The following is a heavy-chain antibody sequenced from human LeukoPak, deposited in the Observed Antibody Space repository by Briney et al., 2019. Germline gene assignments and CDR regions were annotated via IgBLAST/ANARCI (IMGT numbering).Heavy chain of an antibody. CDR1: GFTFSSYS. D-gene: IGHD1-1*01. J-gene: IGHJ6*02. Sequence: GGSLRLSCAASGFTFSSYSMNWVRQAPGKGLEWVANIHEDGSDKYYVDSVKGRFTISRDNAKNSLYLQMNGLRAEDTAVYYCARDQAGGWNNWNGPYYYYGMDVWGQGTTVTVSS. CDR3: ARDQAGGWNNWNGPYYYYGMDV. V-gene: IGHV3-7*01. CDR2: IHEDGSDK.